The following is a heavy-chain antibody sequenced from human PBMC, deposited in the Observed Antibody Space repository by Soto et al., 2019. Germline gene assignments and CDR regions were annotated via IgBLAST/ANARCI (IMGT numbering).Heavy chain of an antibody. CDR1: GDSVNTDYYY. CDR2: TSYDGTS. Sequence: QVQLQESGPGLVKPSETLSLTCTVSGDSVNTDYYYWNWIRQPPGKGLEWIGYTSYDGTSNYNPSLTGRVTVSVDTSKNQFSLKLSSVAAADTAIYYCARAPALHLGESWWWFDPWGQGTLVTVSS. J-gene: IGHJ5*02. V-gene: IGHV4-61*01. CDR3: ARAPALHLGESWWWFDP. D-gene: IGHD3-16*01.